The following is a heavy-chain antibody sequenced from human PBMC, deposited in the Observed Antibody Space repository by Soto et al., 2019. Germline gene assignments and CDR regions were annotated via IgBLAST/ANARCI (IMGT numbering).Heavy chain of an antibody. D-gene: IGHD6-25*01. CDR2: IYDDGNT. V-gene: IGHV3-53*02. J-gene: IGHJ4*02. CDR3: AIDASGPFDY. Sequence: EVQLVETGGGLIQPGGSLKLSCAATGFTVSRSMSWVRQAPGRGLECVSFIYDDGNTYYTDSVKGRFTISRDISKNTLYLQMDSLRVEDTAVYFCAIDASGPFDYWGQGTPVTVSS. CDR1: GFTVSRS.